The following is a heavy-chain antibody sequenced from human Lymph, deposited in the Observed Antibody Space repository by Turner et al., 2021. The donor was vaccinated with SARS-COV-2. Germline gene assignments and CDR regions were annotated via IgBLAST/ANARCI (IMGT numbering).Heavy chain of an antibody. CDR3: AKGAAGEWYFDL. CDR1: GFTFSSYG. D-gene: IGHD1-26*01. J-gene: IGHJ2*01. Sequence: QVQLVESGGGVVQPGRSLRLSCAASGFTFSSYGMYWVRQAPGKGLEGVAVIWYDGNNKYYADSVKGRFTISRDNSKNTLDLQMNSLRAEDTAVYYCAKGAAGEWYFDLWGRGTLVTVSS. V-gene: IGHV3-33*06. CDR2: IWYDGNNK.